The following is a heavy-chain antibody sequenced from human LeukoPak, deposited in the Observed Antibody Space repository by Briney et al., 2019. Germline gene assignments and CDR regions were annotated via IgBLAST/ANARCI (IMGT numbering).Heavy chain of an antibody. CDR2: ISYDGSNK. V-gene: IGHV3-30*18. CDR1: GFTFSSYG. Sequence: PGGSLRLSCAASGFTFSSYGMHWVRQAPGKGLEWVAVISYDGSNKYHADSVKGRFTISRDNSKNTLYLQMNSLRAEDTAVYYCAKDPNYYGSGSYYNYFDYWGQGTLVTVSS. CDR3: AKDPNYYGSGSYYNYFDY. J-gene: IGHJ4*02. D-gene: IGHD3-10*01.